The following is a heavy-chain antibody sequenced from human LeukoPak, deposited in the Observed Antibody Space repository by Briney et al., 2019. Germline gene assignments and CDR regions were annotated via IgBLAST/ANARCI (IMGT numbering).Heavy chain of an antibody. CDR1: GYTFTSYD. D-gene: IGHD4-17*01. V-gene: IGHV1-69*05. J-gene: IGHJ4*02. CDR2: IIPIFGTA. Sequence: GASVKVSCKASGYTFTSYDINWVRQATGQGLEWMGRIIPIFGTANYAQKFQGRVTITTDESTSTAYMELSSLRSEDTAVYYCAQLVRVGYGDRDWGQGTLVTVSS. CDR3: AQLVRVGYGDRD.